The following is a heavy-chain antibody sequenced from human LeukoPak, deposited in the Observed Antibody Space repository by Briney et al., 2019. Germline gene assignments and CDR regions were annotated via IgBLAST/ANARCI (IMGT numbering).Heavy chain of an antibody. CDR3: ARGTGQGDYGDNDAFDI. Sequence: SVKVSCKASGGTFSSYAISWVRQAPGQGLEWMGGIIPIFGTANYAQKFQGRVTITTDESTSTAYMELSSLRSEDTAVYYCARGTGQGDYGDNDAFDIWGQGTMVTVSS. CDR2: IIPIFGTA. J-gene: IGHJ3*02. V-gene: IGHV1-69*05. D-gene: IGHD4-23*01. CDR1: GGTFSSYA.